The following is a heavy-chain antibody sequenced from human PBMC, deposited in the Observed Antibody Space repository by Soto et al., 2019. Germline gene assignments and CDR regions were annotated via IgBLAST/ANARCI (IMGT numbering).Heavy chain of an antibody. D-gene: IGHD2-2*01. CDR1: GFTFSSYA. V-gene: IGHV3-64*01. J-gene: IGHJ5*02. CDR2: ISSNGGST. CDR3: ARGGYCSSTSCRPYSFDP. Sequence: PGGSLRLSCAASGFTFSSYAMHWVRQAPGKGLEYVSAISSNGGSTYYANSVKGRFTISRDNSKNTLYLQMGSLRAEDMAVYYCARGGYCSSTSCRPYSFDPWGQGTLVTVSS.